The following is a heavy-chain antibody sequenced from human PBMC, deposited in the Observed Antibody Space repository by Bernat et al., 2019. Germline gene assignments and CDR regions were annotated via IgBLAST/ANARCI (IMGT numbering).Heavy chain of an antibody. J-gene: IGHJ4*02. Sequence: EVQLVGSGGGLVKPGGSLRLSCAASGFTFSSYSMNWVRQAPGKGLEWVSSISSSSSYIYYADSVKGRFTISRDNAKNSLYLQMNSLRAEDTAVYYCARIDASIAAAGTDDYWGQGTLVTVSS. D-gene: IGHD6-13*01. CDR2: ISSSSSYI. CDR1: GFTFSSYS. CDR3: ARIDASIAAAGTDDY. V-gene: IGHV3-21*01.